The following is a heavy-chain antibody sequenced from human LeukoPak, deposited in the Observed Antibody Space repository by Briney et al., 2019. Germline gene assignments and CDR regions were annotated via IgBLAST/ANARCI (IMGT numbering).Heavy chain of an antibody. CDR2: IYSSGST. Sequence: SETLSLTCTVSGGSISSGDYYWSWIRQPPGKGLEWIGYIYSSGSTNYNPSLKSRVTISVDTSKNQFSLNLSSVTAADTAVYYCARLLDCGGDCYYFDYWGQGTLVTVSS. CDR1: GGSISSGDYY. J-gene: IGHJ4*02. V-gene: IGHV4-61*08. CDR3: ARLLDCGGDCYYFDY. D-gene: IGHD2-21*02.